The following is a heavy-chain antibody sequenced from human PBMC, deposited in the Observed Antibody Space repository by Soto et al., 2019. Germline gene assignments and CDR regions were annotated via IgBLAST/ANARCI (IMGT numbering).Heavy chain of an antibody. CDR3: ARAHTYYYDSGSYSKQSFFFDF. CDR2: ISYSGTS. V-gene: IGHV4-31*02. CDR1: GGSITSGGYY. J-gene: IGHJ4*02. Sequence: QVQLQQSGPRLVKPSQTLSLTCSVSGGSITSGGYYWSWIRQLPGGGLEWIGYISYSGTSYYNPSLESRVTVSFDTSENQFSLKVTSMTAADTAVYFCARAHTYYYDSGSYSKQSFFFDFWGQGTLVTVSS. D-gene: IGHD3-22*01.